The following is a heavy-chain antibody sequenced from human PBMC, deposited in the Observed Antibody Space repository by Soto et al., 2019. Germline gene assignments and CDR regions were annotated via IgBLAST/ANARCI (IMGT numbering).Heavy chain of an antibody. J-gene: IGHJ5*02. V-gene: IGHV4-31*02. CDR1: GCY. Sequence: GCYRICNRQHPGKGLEYIGYIYHSGDSYYTPSLGRRVTISVDTSENQFSLHLRSVTAADTAVYYCARENYKSRYRNNCLAPCGPGIPVTASS. D-gene: IGHD3-3*01. CDR2: IYHSGDS. CDR3: ARENYKSRYRNNCLAP.